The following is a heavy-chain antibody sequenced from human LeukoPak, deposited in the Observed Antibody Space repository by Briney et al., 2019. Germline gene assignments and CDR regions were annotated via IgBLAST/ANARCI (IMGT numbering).Heavy chain of an antibody. CDR3: AREQTPKQWLVR. CDR1: GGSISSGSYY. J-gene: IGHJ4*02. Sequence: NPSETLSLTCTVSGGSISSGSYYSSWIRQPAGKGLEWIGRIYTSGSTNYNPSLKSRVTVSVDTSKNQFSLKLSSATAADTAVYYCAREQTPKQWLVRWGQGTLVTVSS. V-gene: IGHV4-61*02. D-gene: IGHD6-19*01. CDR2: IYTSGST.